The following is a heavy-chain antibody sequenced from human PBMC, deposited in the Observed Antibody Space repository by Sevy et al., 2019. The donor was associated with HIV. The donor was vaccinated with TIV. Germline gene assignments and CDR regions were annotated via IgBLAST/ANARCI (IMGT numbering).Heavy chain of an antibody. J-gene: IGHJ4*02. Sequence: GGSLRLSCAASGFSFSSYGMHWVRQAPGKGLEWMSYIQYDGSNKDYADSVKGRFTISRDNSKNTLYLQMNSLRVEHMAVFYCVKEGGGEGGDHWGQGTLVTVSS. CDR1: GFSFSSYG. D-gene: IGHD2-21*01. CDR3: VKEGGGEGGDH. CDR2: IQYDGSNK. V-gene: IGHV3-30*02.